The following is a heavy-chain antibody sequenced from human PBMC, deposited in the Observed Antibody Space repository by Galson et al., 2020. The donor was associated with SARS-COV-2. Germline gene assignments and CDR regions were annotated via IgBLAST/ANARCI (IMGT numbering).Heavy chain of an antibody. V-gene: IGHV1-8*01. D-gene: IGHD3-22*01. J-gene: IGHJ4*02. Sequence: ASVKVSCKPSGYTFTSYDINWVRLATGQGLEWMGWVNPISGNTGYAQRFQGRVTMTSITSIGTAYMELSNLRSDDTAVYYCARVLGAGYYDYWGQGTLVTVSS. CDR2: VNPISGNT. CDR3: ARVLGAGYYDY. CDR1: GYTFTSYD.